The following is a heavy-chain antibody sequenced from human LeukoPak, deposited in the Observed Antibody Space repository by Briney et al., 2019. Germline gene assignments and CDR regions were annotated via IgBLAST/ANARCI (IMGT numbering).Heavy chain of an antibody. CDR3: AKYMVRGVMSYYYYGMDV. CDR1: GFTFSSYG. J-gene: IGHJ6*02. Sequence: GRSLRLSCAASGFTFSSYGMHWVRQAPGKGLEWVAVISYDGSNKYYADSVKGRFTISRDNSKNTLYLQMNSLRAEDTAVYYCAKYMVRGVMSYYYYGMDVWGQGTTVTVSS. D-gene: IGHD3-10*01. CDR2: ISYDGSNK. V-gene: IGHV3-30*18.